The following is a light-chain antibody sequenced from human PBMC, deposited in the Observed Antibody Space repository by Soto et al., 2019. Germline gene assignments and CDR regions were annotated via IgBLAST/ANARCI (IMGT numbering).Light chain of an antibody. Sequence: QSVLTQPASVSGSPGQSITISCTGTSSDVGGYDYVSWYQQHPGKAPKFMIYEVTNRPPGVSHRFSGSKSGNTASLTISGLQAEDEADYYCTSYTTSSTYVFGTGTKLTVL. V-gene: IGLV2-14*01. CDR3: TSYTTSSTYV. CDR2: EVT. J-gene: IGLJ1*01. CDR1: SSDVGGYDY.